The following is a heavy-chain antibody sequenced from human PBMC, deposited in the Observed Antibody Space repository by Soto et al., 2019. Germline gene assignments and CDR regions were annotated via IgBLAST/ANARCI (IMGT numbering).Heavy chain of an antibody. CDR3: ASCVSHDYGDSTYYYYYGMDV. D-gene: IGHD4-17*01. CDR2: IYYSGST. CDR1: GGSISSSSYY. J-gene: IGHJ6*02. V-gene: IGHV4-39*01. Sequence: SETLSLTCTVSGGSISSSSYYWGWIRQPPGKGLEWIGSIYYSGSTYYNPSLKSRVTISVDTSKNQFSLKLSSVTAADTAVHYCASCVSHDYGDSTYYYYYGMDVWGQGTTVTVSS.